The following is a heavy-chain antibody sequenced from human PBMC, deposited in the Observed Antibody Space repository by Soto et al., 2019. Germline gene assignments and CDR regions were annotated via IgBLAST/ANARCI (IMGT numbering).Heavy chain of an antibody. CDR1: GDSVSSATAT. J-gene: IGHJ2*01. CDR2: TYYRSKWYN. V-gene: IGHV6-1*02. CDR3: ARDSSGFHWYFDL. Sequence: QVQLQQSGPGLVKPSQTLSLICAISGDSVSSATATWSWIRQSPSRGLEWLGRTYYRSKWYNDYAVSVKSRIAITPDTSQNQVSLQLSSVTPEDTAVYFCARDSSGFHWYFDLWGRGTLVTVSS. D-gene: IGHD6-19*01.